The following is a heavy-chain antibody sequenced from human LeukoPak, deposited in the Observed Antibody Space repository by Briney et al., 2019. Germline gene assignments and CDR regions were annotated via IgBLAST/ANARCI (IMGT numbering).Heavy chain of an antibody. CDR1: GFTFSSYA. CDR2: ISYDGSNK. CDR3: AREFTMVRGVIRGWAFDI. Sequence: GRSLRLSCAASGFTFSSYAMHWVRQAPGKGLEWVAVISYDGSNKYYADSVKGRFTISRDNSKNTLYLQMNSLRAEDTAVYYCAREFTMVRGVIRGWAFDIWGQGTMVTVSS. J-gene: IGHJ3*02. D-gene: IGHD3-10*01. V-gene: IGHV3-30-3*01.